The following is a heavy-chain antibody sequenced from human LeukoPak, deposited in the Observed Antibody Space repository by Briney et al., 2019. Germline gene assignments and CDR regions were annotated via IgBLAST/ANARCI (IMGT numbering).Heavy chain of an antibody. CDR1: GGSFSGYY. V-gene: IGHV4-34*01. CDR2: INHSGST. Sequence: SETLSLTCAVYGGSFSGYYWSWIRQPPGKGLEWIGEINHSGSTNYNPSLKSQVTISVDTSKNQFSLKLSSVTAADTAVYYCARVPYYYDSSGYDAFDIWGQGTMVTVSS. J-gene: IGHJ3*02. D-gene: IGHD3-22*01. CDR3: ARVPYYYDSSGYDAFDI.